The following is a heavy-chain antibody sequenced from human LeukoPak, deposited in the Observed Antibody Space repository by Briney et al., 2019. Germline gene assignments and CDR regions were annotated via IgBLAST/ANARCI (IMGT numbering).Heavy chain of an antibody. CDR1: GFSFSSYD. CDR3: SILAVASDFDY. Sequence: PGGSLRLSCAASGFSFSSYDIHWVRQAPGKGLEWVAIIRYDGNNKYYVDSVKGRFTISRDNSKNTLYLQMNNLRVEDTAVYSCSILAVASDFDYWGQGTLVTVSS. D-gene: IGHD6-19*01. J-gene: IGHJ4*02. V-gene: IGHV3-30*02. CDR2: IRYDGNNK.